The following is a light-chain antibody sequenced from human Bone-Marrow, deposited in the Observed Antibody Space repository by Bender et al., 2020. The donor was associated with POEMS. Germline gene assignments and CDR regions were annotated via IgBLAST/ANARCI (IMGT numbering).Light chain of an antibody. V-gene: IGLV2-8*01. J-gene: IGLJ1*01. CDR1: TSDIGGYNY. CDR3: CSYAGTNTFYV. Sequence: QSALTQPPSASGSPGQSVTIPCSGTTSDIGGYNYVSWYRQLPGEAPQLIIYEVRIRPSGVSDRFSGSKSGNTASLTISGLQAEDAADYYCCSYAGTNTFYVFGAGTKVTVL. CDR2: EVR.